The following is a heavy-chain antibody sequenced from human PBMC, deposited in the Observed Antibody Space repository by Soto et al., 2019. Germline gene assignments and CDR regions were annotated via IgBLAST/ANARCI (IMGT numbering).Heavy chain of an antibody. D-gene: IGHD6-19*01. CDR3: ATDKVMNVQGIAVAGTQFLDL. CDR1: GFSFSSYW. V-gene: IGHV3-74*01. J-gene: IGHJ2*01. Sequence: EVQLVESGGGLVQPGGSLRLSCAASGFSFSSYWMHWVRQAPGKGLVWVSRISSDGSITFYADSVKGRFTISRDNAKDTLHLQMNSLTAEDTAVYFCATDKVMNVQGIAVAGTQFLDLWRSGTLVTVYS. CDR2: ISSDGSIT.